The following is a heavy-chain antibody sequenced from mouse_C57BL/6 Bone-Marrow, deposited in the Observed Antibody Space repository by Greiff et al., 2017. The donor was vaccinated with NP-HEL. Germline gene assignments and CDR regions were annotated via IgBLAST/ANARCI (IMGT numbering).Heavy chain of an antibody. J-gene: IGHJ4*01. CDR3: ARDPLYYYGSSPYPMDY. V-gene: IGHV5-6*01. CDR2: ISSGGSYT. CDR1: GFTFSSYG. Sequence: EVKLVESGGDLVKPGGSLKLSCAASGFTFSSYGMSWVRQTPDKRLEWVGTISSGGSYTYYPDSVKGRFTMSRDNARNTVYLQMSSLRSEDTAMYYCARDPLYYYGSSPYPMDYWYQGTSVTVSS. D-gene: IGHD1-1*01.